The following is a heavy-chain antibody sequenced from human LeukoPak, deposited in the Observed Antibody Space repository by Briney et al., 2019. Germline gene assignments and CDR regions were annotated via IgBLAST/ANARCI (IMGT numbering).Heavy chain of an antibody. CDR2: FYARGNT. D-gene: IGHD1-20*01. CDR3: ARELITKADAFDI. CDR1: GGSISNYY. J-gene: IGHJ3*02. V-gene: IGHV4-4*07. Sequence: PSKTLSLTCAVYGGSISNYYWNWIRQPAGKGLEWIGRFYARGNTNYNPSLKSRVTMSVDTSKNQLSLKLTSVTAADTAVYYCARELITKADAFDIWGQGTMVTVSS.